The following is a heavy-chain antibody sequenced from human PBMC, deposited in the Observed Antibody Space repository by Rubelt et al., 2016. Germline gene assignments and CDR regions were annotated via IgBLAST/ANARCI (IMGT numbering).Heavy chain of an antibody. D-gene: IGHD2-21*02. V-gene: IGHV1-46*01. J-gene: IGHJ6*02. CDR3: ASGGDAYVNYYYYGMDV. CDR2: INPNGGST. CDR1: GYTFTSYY. Sequence: QVQLVQSGAEVKKPGASVKVSCKASGYTFTSYYMHWVRQAPGQGLEWMGIINPNGGSTSYAQKFPGRVTMTRATSTSTVYMEVRSLRSEDTAGFYCASGGDAYVNYYYYGMDVWGRGTTVTVSS.